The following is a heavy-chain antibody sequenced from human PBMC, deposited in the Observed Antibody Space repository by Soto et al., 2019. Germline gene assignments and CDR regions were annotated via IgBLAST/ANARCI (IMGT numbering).Heavy chain of an antibody. CDR2: ISSSGSTI. Sequence: EVQLVESGGGLVQPGGSLRLSCAASGFTFSSYEMNWVRQAPGKGLEWVSYISSSGSTIYYADSVKGRFTISSDNAKNSLYLQMNSLRAEDTAVYYCASLRYNWDIGVGYGMDVWGQGTTVTVSS. J-gene: IGHJ6*02. D-gene: IGHD1-20*01. CDR3: ASLRYNWDIGVGYGMDV. V-gene: IGHV3-48*03. CDR1: GFTFSSYE.